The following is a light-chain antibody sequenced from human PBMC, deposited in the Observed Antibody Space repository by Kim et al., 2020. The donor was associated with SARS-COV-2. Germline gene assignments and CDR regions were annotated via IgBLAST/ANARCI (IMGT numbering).Light chain of an antibody. V-gene: IGKV1-5*01. J-gene: IGKJ1*01. CDR2: DAS. Sequence: SVGDRVTITCRASQSISNWLAWYQQKPGKAPKLLMYDASSLESGVPSRFGGSGSGTEFTLTISSLQPDDFATYYCQQYNSYSTWAFGQGTKVEIK. CDR3: QQYNSYSTWA. CDR1: QSISNW.